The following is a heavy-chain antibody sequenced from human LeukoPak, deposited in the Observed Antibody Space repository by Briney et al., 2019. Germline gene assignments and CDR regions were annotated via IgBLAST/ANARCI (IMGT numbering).Heavy chain of an antibody. Sequence: GESLKISCKGSGYSFTNYWISWVRQMPGKGLERMGAIDPSDSYSKYSPSFQGHVTISADKSISTAYLQWSSLKASDTAMYYCARLGGYDSDYWGQGTLVTVSS. CDR3: ARLGGYDSDY. V-gene: IGHV5-10-1*01. J-gene: IGHJ4*02. CDR1: GYSFTNYW. CDR2: IDPSDSYS. D-gene: IGHD5-12*01.